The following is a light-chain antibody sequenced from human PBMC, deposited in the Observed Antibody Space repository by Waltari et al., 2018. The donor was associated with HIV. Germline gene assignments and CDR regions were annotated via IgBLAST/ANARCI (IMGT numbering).Light chain of an antibody. J-gene: IGKJ3*01. CDR1: QSVGTN. CDR3: QQYQTWPLT. V-gene: IGKV3-15*01. CDR2: GAS. Sequence: VMTQSPVTLSVSPGERATLSCRASQSVGTNVTWYQHKSGQAPRLLIYGASTRATAIPARFSGSGSETEFTLTITSLQSDDYATYYCQQYQTWPLTFGPGTTVDI.